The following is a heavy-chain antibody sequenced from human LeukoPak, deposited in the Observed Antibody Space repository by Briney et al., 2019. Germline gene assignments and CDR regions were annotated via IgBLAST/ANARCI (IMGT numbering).Heavy chain of an antibody. D-gene: IGHD5-12*01. J-gene: IGHJ6*03. CDR3: ARSTVATIRGGYSSGPYYYNMDV. CDR2: MDYSGNP. V-gene: IGHV4-39*01. Sequence: PSETLSLTCSVSSGSIISSSHYWGWIRQSPGKGLEWIGSMDYSGNPYYNPSLKSRVIISVDTSENQFSLKLRSVTAADTAVYYCARSTVATIRGGYSSGPYYYNMDVWGKGTTVTVSS. CDR1: SGSIISSSHY.